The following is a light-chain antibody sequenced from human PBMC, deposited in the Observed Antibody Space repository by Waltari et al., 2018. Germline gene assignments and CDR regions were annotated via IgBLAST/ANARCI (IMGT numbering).Light chain of an antibody. CDR1: ESVATS. CDR2: DAS. CDR3: QQCNKWPPT. J-gene: IGKJ4*01. V-gene: IGKV3-15*01. Sequence: EMVMTQSPATLSVSPGERVALSCRASESVATSLAWYQQIPGQAPRLLIYDASTRATNVAVRVSGSGSGKEFTLTITSLQSEDFAVYYCQQCNKWPPTFGGGTKVEIK.